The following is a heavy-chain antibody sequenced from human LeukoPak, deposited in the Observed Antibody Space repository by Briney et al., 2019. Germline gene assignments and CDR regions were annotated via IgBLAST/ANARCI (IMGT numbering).Heavy chain of an antibody. CDR1: GFTFGTSW. Sequence: GGSLRLSCAASGFTFGTSWMSWVRQAPGKGLEWVANIKQDGSEKYYVDSVKGRFTISRDNAKNSLYLQMNSLRPEDTAMYYCAKDSIAETNIWYYFDYWGQGSLVTVSS. V-gene: IGHV3-7*03. D-gene: IGHD6-13*01. CDR3: AKDSIAETNIWYYFDY. CDR2: IKQDGSEK. J-gene: IGHJ4*02.